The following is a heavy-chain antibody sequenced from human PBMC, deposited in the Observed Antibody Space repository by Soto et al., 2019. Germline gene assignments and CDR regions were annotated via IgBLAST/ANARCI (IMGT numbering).Heavy chain of an antibody. D-gene: IGHD3-3*01. V-gene: IGHV3-15*01. Sequence: GGSLRLACAASGFTFSNAWMSWVRQAPGKGLEWVGRIKSKTDGGTTDYAAPVKGRFTISRDDSKNTLYLQMNGLKTEDTAVYYCTTGSEWLLYLDYWGQGTLVTVSS. CDR1: GFTFSNAW. J-gene: IGHJ4*02. CDR3: TTGSEWLLYLDY. CDR2: IKSKTDGGTT.